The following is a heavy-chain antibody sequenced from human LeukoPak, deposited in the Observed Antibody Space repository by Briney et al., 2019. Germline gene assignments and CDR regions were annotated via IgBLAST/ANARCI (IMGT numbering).Heavy chain of an antibody. Sequence: PSETLSLTCTVSGGSISSYYWSWIRQPPGKGLEWIGYIYYSGSTNYNPSLESRVTISVDTSKNQFSLKLSSVTAADTAVYYCARVPGVAATSYYFDYWGQGTLVTVSS. J-gene: IGHJ4*02. CDR2: IYYSGST. D-gene: IGHD2-15*01. CDR1: GGSISSYY. CDR3: ARVPGVAATSYYFDY. V-gene: IGHV4-59*01.